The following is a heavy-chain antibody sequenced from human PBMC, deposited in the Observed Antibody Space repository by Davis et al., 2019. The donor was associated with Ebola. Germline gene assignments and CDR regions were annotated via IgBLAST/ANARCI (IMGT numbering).Heavy chain of an antibody. D-gene: IGHD2-15*01. CDR3: GRRDCSGGRCYLDY. V-gene: IGHV3-72*01. CDR1: GFTFSDHY. J-gene: IGHJ4*02. Sequence: GESLKISCAASGFTFSDHYMVWVRQAPGMGLEWVGRIRNKANSYTTEYAASVKGRFTISRDDSKNSLNLQMSSLKTEDTAVYYCGRRDCSGGRCYLDYWGQGTLVTVSS. CDR2: IRNKANSYTT.